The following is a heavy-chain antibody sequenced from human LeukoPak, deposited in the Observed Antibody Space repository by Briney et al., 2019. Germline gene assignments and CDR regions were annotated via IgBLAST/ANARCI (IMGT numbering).Heavy chain of an antibody. CDR2: IRHYDGHT. Sequence: SETLSLTCDVSGGFTSNDYWWSWVRQPPEKGLEWIGEIRHYDGHTKYNPSLKGRVTISIDKPRNHFSLTLTSVTAADTAIYYCASSIPIGWSPNTYWGQGTLVIVSS. CDR1: GGFTSNDYW. D-gene: IGHD6-19*01. CDR3: ASSIPIGWSPNTY. J-gene: IGHJ4*02. V-gene: IGHV4/OR15-8*02.